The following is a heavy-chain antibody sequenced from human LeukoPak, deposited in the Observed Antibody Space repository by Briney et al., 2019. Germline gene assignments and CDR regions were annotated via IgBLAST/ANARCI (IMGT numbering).Heavy chain of an antibody. J-gene: IGHJ4*02. CDR2: MDPKTGKT. D-gene: IGHD5-12*01. Sequence: ASVKVSCKASGYSFIDYDINWVRQANGQGLGWMGWMDPKTGKTGFAQNFQGRVTLNGNTATTTAYMELTSLKFEDTAVYYCASVGYGEYNFDHWGQGTQIIVSS. CDR3: ASVGYGEYNFDH. CDR1: GYSFIDYD. V-gene: IGHV1-8*01.